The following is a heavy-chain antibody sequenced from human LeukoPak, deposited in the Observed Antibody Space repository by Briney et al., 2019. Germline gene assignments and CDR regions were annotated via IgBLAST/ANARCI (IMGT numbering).Heavy chain of an antibody. CDR1: GFTFSSYG. CDR3: FCLDVDS. CDR2: IYSGGST. V-gene: IGHV3-NL1*01. Sequence: GSLRLSCAASGFTFSSYGMHWVRQAPGKGLEWVAVIYSGGSTYYADSAKGRFTISRDNSKNTLYLQMNSLRAEDTAVYYCFCLDVDSWGQGTLVTVSS. D-gene: IGHD3-16*01. J-gene: IGHJ4*02.